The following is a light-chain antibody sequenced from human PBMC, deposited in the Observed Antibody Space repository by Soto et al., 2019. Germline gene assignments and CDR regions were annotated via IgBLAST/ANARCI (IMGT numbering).Light chain of an antibody. CDR1: QSLSNY. V-gene: IGKV1-9*01. CDR2: SAS. J-gene: IGKJ4*01. Sequence: DIQLTQSPSVLSASVGDTVTITCRASQSLSNYLPRYQQKPAKAPDLLIYSASTLQSGVPSRFSGSGSETEFSLTIRALQPEDSATYYCQQLSRYPLTFGRGTKVDIK. CDR3: QQLSRYPLT.